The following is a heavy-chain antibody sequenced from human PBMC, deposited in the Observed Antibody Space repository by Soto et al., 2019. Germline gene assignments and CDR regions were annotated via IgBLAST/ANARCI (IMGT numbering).Heavy chain of an antibody. D-gene: IGHD6-6*01. V-gene: IGHV1-18*01. CDR2: ISAYNGNT. J-gene: IGHJ6*02. CDR3: ARHANRKSSSSFWYYYYGMDV. CDR1: GYSFTSYG. Sequence: GASVKVSCKASGYSFTSYGSSWVRQAPGQGLEWMGWISAYNGNTNYAQKLQGRVTMTTDTSTSTAYMELRSLRSDDTAVYYCARHANRKSSSSFWYYYYGMDVWGQGTTVTAP.